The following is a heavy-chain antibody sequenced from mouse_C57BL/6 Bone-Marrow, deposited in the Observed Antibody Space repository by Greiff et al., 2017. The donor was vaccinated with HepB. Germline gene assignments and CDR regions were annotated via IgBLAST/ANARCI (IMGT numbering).Heavy chain of an antibody. V-gene: IGHV5-4*01. CDR1: GFTFSSYA. Sequence: EVQLQESGGGLVKPGGSLKLSCAASGFTFSSYAMSWVRQTPEKRLEWVATISDGGSYTYYPDNVKGRFTISRDNAKNNLYLQVSHLKSEDTAMYCCARDYSGSSLYYAMDYWGQGTSVTVSS. J-gene: IGHJ4*01. D-gene: IGHD1-1*01. CDR3: ARDYSGSSLYYAMDY. CDR2: ISDGGSYT.